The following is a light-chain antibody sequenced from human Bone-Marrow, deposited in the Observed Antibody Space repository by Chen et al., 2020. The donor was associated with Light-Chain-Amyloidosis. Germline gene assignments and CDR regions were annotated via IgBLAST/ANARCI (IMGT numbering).Light chain of an antibody. CDR2: EVT. CDR1: SSDVGGENH. V-gene: IGLV2-14*01. Sequence: QSALTHPASVSGSPGQSITISCTGSSSDVGGENHVSWYQQHPDKAPKLMIYEVTNRPSWVPDRFSGSKSDNTASLTISGLQTEDEADYFCSSYTITNTLVFGSGTRVTVL. CDR3: SSYTITNTLV. J-gene: IGLJ1*01.